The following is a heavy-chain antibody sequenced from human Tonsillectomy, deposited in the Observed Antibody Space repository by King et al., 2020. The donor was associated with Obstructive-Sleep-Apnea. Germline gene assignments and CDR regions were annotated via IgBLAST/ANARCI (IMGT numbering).Heavy chain of an antibody. CDR2: MSGSGGSS. Sequence: VQLVESGGGLVQPGGSLRLSCAASGFTFSSYAMSWVRQAPGKGLEWVSAMSGSGGSSDYADSVKGRFTISRDNSKNTLYLQMNSLRAEDTAVYYCAKGMTYYYDSSDYHNWFDPWGQGTLVTVSS. CDR3: AKGMTYYYDSSDYHNWFDP. V-gene: IGHV3-23*04. D-gene: IGHD3-22*01. J-gene: IGHJ5*02. CDR1: GFTFSSYA.